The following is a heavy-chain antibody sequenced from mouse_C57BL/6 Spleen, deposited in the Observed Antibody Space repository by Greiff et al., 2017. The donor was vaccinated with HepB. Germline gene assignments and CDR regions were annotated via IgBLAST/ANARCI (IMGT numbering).Heavy chain of an antibody. Sequence: QVQLQQPGAELVKPGASVKLSCKASGYTFTSYWMQWVNQRPGQGLEWIGEIDPSDRYTNYNQKFKGKATLTVDTSSSTADMQLSSLTSEDSEVYYCARTHNDAEDYYAMDDWGQGTSVTVSS. J-gene: IGHJ4*01. CDR2: IDPSDRYT. CDR1: GYTFTSYW. V-gene: IGHV1-50*01. CDR3: ARTHNDAEDYYAMDD. D-gene: IGHD1-3*01.